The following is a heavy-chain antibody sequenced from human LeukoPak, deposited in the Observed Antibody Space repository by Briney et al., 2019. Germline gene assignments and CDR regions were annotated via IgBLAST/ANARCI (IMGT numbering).Heavy chain of an antibody. CDR2: ISGGGETT. D-gene: IGHD2-15*01. CDR3: AKDRGVVAAIVDWFDP. Sequence: GGSLRLSCAASGFTFSSYGMGWVRQAPGKGLEWVSSISGGGETTYYADSVKGRFPISRDNSKNTLYLQMNSLRAEDTAVYYCAKDRGVVAAIVDWFDPWGQGTLVTISS. V-gene: IGHV3-23*01. CDR1: GFTFSSYG. J-gene: IGHJ5*02.